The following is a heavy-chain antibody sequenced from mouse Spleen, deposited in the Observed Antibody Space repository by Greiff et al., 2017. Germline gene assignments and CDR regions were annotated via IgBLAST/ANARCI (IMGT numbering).Heavy chain of an antibody. CDR1: GYTFTSYT. CDR3: ASENYYGSSYDAMDY. V-gene: IGHV1-4*01. CDR2: INPSSGYT. Sequence: QVQLKESGAELARPGASVKMSCKASGYTFTSYTMHWVKQRPGQGLEWIGYINPSSGYTTYNQKFKDKATLTADKSSSTAYMQLSSLTSEDSAVYYCASENYYGSSYDAMDYWGQGTSVTVSS. D-gene: IGHD1-1*01. J-gene: IGHJ4*01.